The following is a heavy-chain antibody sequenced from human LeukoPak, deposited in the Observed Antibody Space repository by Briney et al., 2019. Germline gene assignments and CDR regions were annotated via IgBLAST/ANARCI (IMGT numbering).Heavy chain of an antibody. CDR2: IIPIFGTA. V-gene: IGHV1-69*06. J-gene: IGHJ3*02. CDR3: ARGSSSSGVAFDI. Sequence: SVKVSCKASGGTFSSYAFSWVRQAPGQGLEWMGGIIPIFGTANYAQKFQVRVTITADKSTSTAYMELSSLRSEDTAVYYCARGSSSSGVAFDIWGQGTMVTVSS. D-gene: IGHD6-13*01. CDR1: GGTFSSYA.